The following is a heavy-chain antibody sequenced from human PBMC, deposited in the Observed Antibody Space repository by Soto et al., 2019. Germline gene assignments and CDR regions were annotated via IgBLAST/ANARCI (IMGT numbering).Heavy chain of an antibody. CDR3: ARGYSSLEWAGT. CDR2: INVNSGTT. Sequence: QVHLVQSGAEVKKPGASVKVSCKASGYTFTSYYMHWVRQAPGQGLEWMGWINVNSGTTDYAQKFQGWVTMTRDTSISTAYMEMSGLKYDDTAVYYCARGYSSLEWAGTWGQGTLVTVSS. D-gene: IGHD3-3*01. V-gene: IGHV1-2*04. CDR1: GYTFTSYY. J-gene: IGHJ4*02.